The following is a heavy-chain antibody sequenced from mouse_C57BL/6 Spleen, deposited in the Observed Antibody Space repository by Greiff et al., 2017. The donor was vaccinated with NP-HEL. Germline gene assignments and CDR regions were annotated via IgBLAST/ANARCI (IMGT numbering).Heavy chain of an antibody. D-gene: IGHD2-4*01. Sequence: QVQLQQSGAELVRPGTSVKVSCKASGYAFTNYLIEWVKQRPGQGLEWIGVINPGSGGTNYNEKFKGKATLTADKSSSTAYMQLSSLTSEDSAVYFCARRGGYDYDDAMDYWGQGTSVTVSS. CDR3: ARRGGYDYDDAMDY. J-gene: IGHJ4*01. CDR2: INPGSGGT. V-gene: IGHV1-54*01. CDR1: GYAFTNYL.